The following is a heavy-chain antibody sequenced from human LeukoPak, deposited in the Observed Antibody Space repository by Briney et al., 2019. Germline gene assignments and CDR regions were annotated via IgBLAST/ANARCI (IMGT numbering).Heavy chain of an antibody. J-gene: IGHJ4*02. V-gene: IGHV1-69*02. CDR2: IIPILGIA. D-gene: IGHD3-22*01. CDR3: ARYYDSSGYTFDY. CDR1: GYTFTVHY. Sequence: ASVKVSCKASGYTFTVHYMHWVRQAPGQGVEWMGRIIPILGIANYAQKFQGRVTITADKSTSTAYMELSSLRSEDTAVYYCARYYDSSGYTFDYWGQGTLVTVSS.